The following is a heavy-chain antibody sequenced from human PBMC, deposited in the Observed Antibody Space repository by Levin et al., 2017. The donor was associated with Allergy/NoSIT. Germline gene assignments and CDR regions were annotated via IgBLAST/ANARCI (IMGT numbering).Heavy chain of an antibody. D-gene: IGHD5-18*01. J-gene: IGHJ6*02. CDR2: ISGSGGST. CDR3: AKEPLPRGYSYGYSYYGMDV. Sequence: LSLPCAASGFTFRSSAMSWVRQAPGKGLEWVSAISGSGGSTYYADSVKGRFTISRDNSKNTLYLQMNSLRAEDTAVYYCAKEPLPRGYSYGYSYYGMDVWGQGTTVTVSS. V-gene: IGHV3-23*01. CDR1: GFTFRSSA.